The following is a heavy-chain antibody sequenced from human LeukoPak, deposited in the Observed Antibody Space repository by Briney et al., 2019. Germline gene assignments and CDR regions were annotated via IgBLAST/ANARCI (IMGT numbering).Heavy chain of an antibody. V-gene: IGHV1-2*02. D-gene: IGHD1-26*01. J-gene: IGHJ6*03. CDR1: GYTFTGYY. CDR3: AKAGRWELLSNHYMDV. CDR2: INPNSGGT. Sequence: GASVKVSCKASGYTFTGYYIHWVRQAPGQGLEWMGWINPNSGGTNYAQKFQGRVTMTRDTSISTAYMELSSLRSEDTAVYYCAKAGRWELLSNHYMDVWGKGTTVTISS.